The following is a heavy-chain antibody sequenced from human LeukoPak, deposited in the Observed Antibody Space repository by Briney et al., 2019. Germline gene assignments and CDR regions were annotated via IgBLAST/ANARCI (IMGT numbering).Heavy chain of an antibody. Sequence: GSLRLSCAASGFTVSSNYMSWVRQPPGKGLEWIGEINHSGSTNYNPSLKSRVTISVDTSKNQFSLKLSSVTAADTAVYYCARHGYYDILTGYPPLNWFDPWGQGTLVTVSS. CDR3: ARHGYYDILTGYPPLNWFDP. CDR1: GFTVSSNY. D-gene: IGHD3-9*01. CDR2: INHSGST. J-gene: IGHJ5*02. V-gene: IGHV4-34*01.